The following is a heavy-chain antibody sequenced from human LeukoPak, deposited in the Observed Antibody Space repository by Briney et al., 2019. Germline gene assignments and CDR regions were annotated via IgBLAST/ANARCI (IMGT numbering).Heavy chain of an antibody. Sequence: ASVKVSCKASGGTFSSYAISWVRQAPGQGLEWMGRIIPILGIANYAQKFQGRVTITADKSTSTAYMELSSLRSEDTAVYYCARARDIVVSGGWFDPWGQGTLVTVSP. CDR1: GGTFSSYA. CDR3: ARARDIVVSGGWFDP. CDR2: IIPILGIA. J-gene: IGHJ5*02. D-gene: IGHD2-2*01. V-gene: IGHV1-69*04.